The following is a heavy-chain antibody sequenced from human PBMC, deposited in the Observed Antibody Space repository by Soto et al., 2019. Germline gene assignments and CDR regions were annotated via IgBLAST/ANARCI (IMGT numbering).Heavy chain of an antibody. CDR2: IIPIFGTA. Sequence: QVQLVQSGAEVKKPGSSVTVSCKASGGTFSSYTISWVRQAPGQGLEWMGGIIPIFGTANYAQKFQGRVTITADESTSTAYMELSSLRSDDTAVYHCARGNHRWLQLGYFDLWGRGTLVTVSS. CDR3: ARGNHRWLQLGYFDL. V-gene: IGHV1-69*12. CDR1: GGTFSSYT. D-gene: IGHD5-12*01. J-gene: IGHJ2*01.